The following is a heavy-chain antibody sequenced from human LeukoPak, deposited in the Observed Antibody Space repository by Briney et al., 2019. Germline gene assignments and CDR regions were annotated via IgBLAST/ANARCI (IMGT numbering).Heavy chain of an antibody. CDR1: GGSISSYY. D-gene: IGHD3-3*01. V-gene: IGHV4-59*01. CDR3: ARDYLPGYDFWSGYYRDYYFDY. J-gene: IGHJ4*02. Sequence: SETLSLTCTVSGGSISSYYWSWIRQPPGKGLEWIGYIYYSGSTNYNPSLKSRVTISVDTSKNQFSLKLSSVTAADTAVYYCARDYLPGYDFWSGYYRDYYFDYWGQGTLVTVSS. CDR2: IYYSGST.